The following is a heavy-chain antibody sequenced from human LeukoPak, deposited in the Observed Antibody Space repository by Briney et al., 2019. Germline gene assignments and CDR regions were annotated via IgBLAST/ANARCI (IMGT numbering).Heavy chain of an antibody. J-gene: IGHJ4*02. V-gene: IGHV1-2*02. CDR3: ARGGGWGYCTNGVCQGDFDY. D-gene: IGHD2-8*01. CDR1: GYTFTGYY. Sequence: GASVKVSCKASGYTFTGYYMHWVRQAPGQGLEWMGWINPNSGGTNCAQKFQGRVTMTRDTSISTAYMELSRLRSDDTAVYYCARGGGWGYCTNGVCQGDFDYWGQGTLVTVSS. CDR2: INPNSGGT.